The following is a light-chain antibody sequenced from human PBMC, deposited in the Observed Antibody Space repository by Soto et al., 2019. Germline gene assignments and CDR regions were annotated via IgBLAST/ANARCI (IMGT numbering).Light chain of an antibody. J-gene: IGKJ1*01. CDR1: QSVSGTF. CDR3: QQYSSLPRT. CDR2: GAS. Sequence: ELVLTQSPGTLSLSPGARATLSCRASQSVSGTFLAWYQKKPGQAPRLLIYGASNRATGIPDRFSVSVSGTDFTLTISRLEPEDGAVYYGQQYSSLPRTFGQGTKVDIK. V-gene: IGKV3-20*01.